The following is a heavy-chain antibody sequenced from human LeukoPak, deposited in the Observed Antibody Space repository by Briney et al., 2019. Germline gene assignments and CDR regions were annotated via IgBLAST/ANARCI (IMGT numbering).Heavy chain of an antibody. CDR3: ASLPYGDRPI. CDR1: GFTFGSYS. J-gene: IGHJ4*02. CDR2: ISSSSSYI. Sequence: KTGGSLRLSCAASGFTFGSYSMNWVRQAPGKGLEWVSSISSSSSYIYYADSVKGRFTISRDNAKNSLYLQMNSLRAEDTAVYYCASLPYGDRPIWGQGTLVTVSS. D-gene: IGHD4-17*01. V-gene: IGHV3-21*01.